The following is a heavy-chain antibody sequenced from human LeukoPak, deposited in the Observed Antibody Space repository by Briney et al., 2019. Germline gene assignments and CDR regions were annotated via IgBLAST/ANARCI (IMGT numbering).Heavy chain of an antibody. D-gene: IGHD3-3*01. Sequence: GGSLRLSCAASGFTFSSYGLHWVRQAPGKGLEWVTFIRYGSNKYYADSVNGRFTISRDNSKNTLYLQMNSLRAEDTAVYYCAKDSGPDFWSGYYSYFDYWGQGTLVTVSS. CDR1: GFTFSSYG. CDR3: AKDSGPDFWSGYYSYFDY. CDR2: IRYGSNK. J-gene: IGHJ4*02. V-gene: IGHV3-30*02.